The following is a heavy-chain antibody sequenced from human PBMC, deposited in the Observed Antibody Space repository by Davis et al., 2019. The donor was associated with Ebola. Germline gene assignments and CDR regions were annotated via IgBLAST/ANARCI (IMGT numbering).Heavy chain of an antibody. J-gene: IGHJ3*02. D-gene: IGHD3-16*02. CDR1: GYSFTTYW. Sequence: PGGSLRLSCQASGYSFTTYWIGWVRQMPGKGLEWMGIIYPGDSDTIYRPSFQGQVPISADKSISTAYLQWSSLKASDTAMYYCARGITFGGVIVIPTDAFDIWGQGTMVTVS. CDR3: ARGITFGGVIVIPTDAFDI. V-gene: IGHV5-51*01. CDR2: IYPGDSDT.